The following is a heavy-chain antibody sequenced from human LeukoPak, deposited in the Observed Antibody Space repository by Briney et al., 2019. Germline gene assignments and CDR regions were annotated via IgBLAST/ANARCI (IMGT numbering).Heavy chain of an antibody. D-gene: IGHD3-9*01. CDR2: IYYSGST. J-gene: IGHJ3*02. CDR3: ASNGLRYFDWSDAFDI. V-gene: IGHV4-59*01. Sequence: PSETLSLTCTVSGGSISSYYWSWIRQPPGEGLEWIGYIYYSGSTNYNPSLTSRVTISEDTSKNQFSLKLSSVTAADTAVYYCASNGLRYFDWSDAFDIWGQGTMVTVSS. CDR1: GGSISSYY.